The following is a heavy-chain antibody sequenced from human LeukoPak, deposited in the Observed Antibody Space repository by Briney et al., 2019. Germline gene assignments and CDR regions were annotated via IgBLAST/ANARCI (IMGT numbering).Heavy chain of an antibody. D-gene: IGHD1-26*01. Sequence: PGGSLRLSCAASGFTVNSNYIHWVRQAPGKGLEWVSYISSSSSTIYYADSVKGRFTISRDNAKNSLYLQMNSLRDEDTAVYYCAREAGGDYWGQGTLVTVSS. CDR2: ISSSSSTI. CDR1: GFTVNSNY. CDR3: AREAGGDY. V-gene: IGHV3-48*02. J-gene: IGHJ4*02.